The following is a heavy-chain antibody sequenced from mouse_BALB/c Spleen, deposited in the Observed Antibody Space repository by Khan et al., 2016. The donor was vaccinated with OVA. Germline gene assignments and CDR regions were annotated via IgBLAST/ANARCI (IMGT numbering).Heavy chain of an antibody. D-gene: IGHD2-14*01. J-gene: IGHJ4*01. CDR3: ARDYYRYYGYCAVDY. CDR1: GFSLSRYN. CDR2: IWAGGGT. V-gene: IGHV2-6-4*01. Sequence: VQLQESGPGLVAPSQSLSITCTVSGFSLSRYNVHWVRQPPGKGLEWLGMIWAGGGTDYNSALKSRLNISKANSKSQAFLKLHSLQTDDTAMYYCARDYYRYYGYCAVDYWGQGTTVTVSS.